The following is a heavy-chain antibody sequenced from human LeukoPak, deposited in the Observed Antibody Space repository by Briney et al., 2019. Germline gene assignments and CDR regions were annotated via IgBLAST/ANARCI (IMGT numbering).Heavy chain of an antibody. CDR2: INPNSGGT. J-gene: IGHJ4*02. CDR3: ARRGWKHFFDY. D-gene: IGHD1-1*01. V-gene: IGHV1-2*02. CDR1: VYTFTVYY. Sequence: ASVKVSCKSSVYTFTVYYMHWVRQAPGQGLEWMGWINPNSGGTNYAQKFQGRVTMTRDTSISTAYMELSRLRSDDTAVYYCARRGWKHFFDYWGQGTLVTVSS.